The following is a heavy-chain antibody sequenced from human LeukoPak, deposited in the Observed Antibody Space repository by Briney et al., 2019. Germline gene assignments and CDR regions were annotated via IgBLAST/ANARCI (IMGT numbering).Heavy chain of an antibody. V-gene: IGHV3-74*03. CDR3: VREGNWNLDS. D-gene: IGHD1-1*01. CDR1: GFTFYSHW. Sequence: GGSLRLSCAASGFTFYSHWMHWVRQVPGKGLVWVSRLNPDASDRQYADSVKGRFTISRDNAKNTMYLPMSSLRAEDTAVYYCVREGNWNLDSWGQGTVVTVSS. J-gene: IGHJ4*02. CDR2: LNPDASDR.